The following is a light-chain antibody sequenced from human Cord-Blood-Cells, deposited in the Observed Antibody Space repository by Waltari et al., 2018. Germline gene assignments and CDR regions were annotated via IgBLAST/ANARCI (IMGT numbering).Light chain of an antibody. CDR1: SSDVGGYNY. V-gene: IGLV2-14*01. CDR3: SSYTSSSTVV. Sequence: QSALTQPASVSGSPGQSITISCTGTSSDVGGYNYVSWYQQHPGKAPKLLMYEVSNGPSGVSIRVSGSKSGDTASLTISGLQAEDEADYYCSSYTSSSTVVFGGGTKLTVL. J-gene: IGLJ2*01. CDR2: EVS.